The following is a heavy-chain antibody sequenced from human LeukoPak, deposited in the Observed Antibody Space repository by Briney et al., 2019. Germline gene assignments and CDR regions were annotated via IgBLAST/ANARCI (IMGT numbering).Heavy chain of an antibody. CDR3: ARGGPAAALVDV. D-gene: IGHD2-2*01. CDR2: IYYSGST. Sequence: SETLSLTCTVSGGSISSTTHYWGWIRQPPGKGLEWIGYIYYSGSTNYNPSLKSRVTISVDTSKNQFSLKLSSVTAADTAVYYCARGGPAAALVDVWGQGTTVTVSS. CDR1: GGSISSTTHY. V-gene: IGHV4-61*05. J-gene: IGHJ6*02.